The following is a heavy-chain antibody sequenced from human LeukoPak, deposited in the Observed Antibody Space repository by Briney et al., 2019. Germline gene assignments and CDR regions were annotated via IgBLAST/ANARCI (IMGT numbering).Heavy chain of an antibody. D-gene: IGHD1-26*01. CDR1: GGSISSYY. V-gene: IGHV4-59*01. Sequence: SETLSLTCTVSGGSISSYYWSWIRQPPGKGLEWIGYIYYSGSTNYNPSLKSRVTISVDTSKNQFSLKLSSVTAADTAVYYCARSGAKLIRYYSYGMDVWGQGTTVTVSS. CDR2: IYYSGST. J-gene: IGHJ6*02. CDR3: ARSGAKLIRYYSYGMDV.